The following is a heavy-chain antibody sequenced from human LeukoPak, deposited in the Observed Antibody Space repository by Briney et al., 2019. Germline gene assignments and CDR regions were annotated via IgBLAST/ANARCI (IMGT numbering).Heavy chain of an antibody. J-gene: IGHJ5*02. Sequence: SETLSLTCTVSGGSIGSYYWSWIRQPPGKGLEWIGYINYSGTTNYNPSLKSRVSISVDTSKNQFSLKLSSVTAADTAVYYCARGTMTVGPWGQGTQVTVSS. D-gene: IGHD3-22*01. V-gene: IGHV4-59*01. CDR3: ARGTMTVGP. CDR2: INYSGTT. CDR1: GGSIGSYY.